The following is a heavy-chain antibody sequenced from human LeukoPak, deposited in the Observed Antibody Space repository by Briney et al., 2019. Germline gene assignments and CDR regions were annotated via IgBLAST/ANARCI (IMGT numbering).Heavy chain of an antibody. J-gene: IGHJ5*02. CDR3: ARRALGKDWFDP. Sequence: SETLSLTCTVSGDSISSSSYYWGWIRQPPGKGLEWIAIIYYSGKTYYNPSLKSRVSISVDTSNNQFSLKQSSVSAADTAVYYCARRALGKDWFDPWGQGTLVTVSS. CDR1: GDSISSSSYY. V-gene: IGHV4-39*01. D-gene: IGHD1-26*01. CDR2: IYYSGKT.